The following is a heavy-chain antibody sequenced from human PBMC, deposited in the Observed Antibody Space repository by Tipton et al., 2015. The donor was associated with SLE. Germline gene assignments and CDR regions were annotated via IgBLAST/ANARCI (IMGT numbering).Heavy chain of an antibody. CDR2: IYTSGST. D-gene: IGHD3-9*01. J-gene: IGHJ4*02. CDR3: AGDILTGAY. Sequence: TLSLTCTVSGGSISSHYWSWIRQPPGKGLEWIGYIYTSGSTNYNPSLKSRVTISVDTSKNQFSLKLSSVTAADTAVYYCAGDILTGAYWGQGTLVTVSS. CDR1: GGSISSHY. V-gene: IGHV4-4*08.